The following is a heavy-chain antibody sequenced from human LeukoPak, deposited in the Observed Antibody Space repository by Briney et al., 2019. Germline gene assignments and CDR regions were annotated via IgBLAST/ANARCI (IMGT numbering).Heavy chain of an antibody. CDR3: ARANYGDYVINWFDP. CDR2: INPNSGGT. Sequence: GASVKLSCKAFGYTFTGYWMHWVRQAPGQGLEWMGWINPNSGGTNYAQKFQGRVTMTRDTSISTAYMELSRLRSDDTAVYYCARANYGDYVINWFDPWGQGTLVTVSS. D-gene: IGHD4-17*01. V-gene: IGHV1-2*02. CDR1: GYTFTGYW. J-gene: IGHJ5*02.